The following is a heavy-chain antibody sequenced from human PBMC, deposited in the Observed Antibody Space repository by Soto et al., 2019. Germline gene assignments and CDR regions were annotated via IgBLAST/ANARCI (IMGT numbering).Heavy chain of an antibody. CDR2: IIPIFGTA. V-gene: IGHV1-69*13. Sequence: ASVKVSCKASGGTFSSYAISWVRQAPGQGLEWMGGIIPIFGTANYAQKFQGGVTITADESTSTAYMELSSLRSEDTAVYYCAREEGGGDSEGFDYWGQGTLVTVSS. D-gene: IGHD5-12*01. CDR1: GGTFSSYA. J-gene: IGHJ4*02. CDR3: AREEGGGDSEGFDY.